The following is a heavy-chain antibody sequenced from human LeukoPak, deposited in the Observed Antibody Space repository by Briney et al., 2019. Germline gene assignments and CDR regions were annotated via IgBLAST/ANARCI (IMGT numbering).Heavy chain of an antibody. V-gene: IGHV4-59*01. CDR2: VHFSGTT. D-gene: IGHD4-11*01. CDR3: AREQYLAYDVFGF. Sequence: SETLSLTCTVSGGSISSYYWSWIRQPPGRGLEWIGYVHFSGTTSFNPSLKSRVTISVDTSKNQFSLRLSSVTAADTAVYYCAREQYLAYDVFGFWGQGTMVTVSS. CDR1: GGSISSYY. J-gene: IGHJ3*01.